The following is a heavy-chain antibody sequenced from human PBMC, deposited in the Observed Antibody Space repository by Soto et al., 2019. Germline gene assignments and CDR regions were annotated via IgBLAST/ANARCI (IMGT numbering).Heavy chain of an antibody. V-gene: IGHV1-69*01. J-gene: IGHJ5*02. CDR2: VIPIFGTA. CDR1: GGTFSSYA. D-gene: IGHD3-3*01. CDR3: ARDRKFSITIFGVVIRNWFDP. Sequence: QVQLVQSGAEVKKPGSSVKVSCKASGGTFSSYAISWVRQAPGQGLEWMGGVIPIFGTANYAQKFQGRVTITADESTSTAYMELSSLRSEDTAVYYCARDRKFSITIFGVVIRNWFDPWGQGTLVTVSS.